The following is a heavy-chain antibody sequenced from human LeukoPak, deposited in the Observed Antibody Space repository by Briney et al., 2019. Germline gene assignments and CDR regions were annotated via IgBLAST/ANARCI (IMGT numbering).Heavy chain of an antibody. Sequence: GASVTVSCKASGYTFTNYAMNWVGQAPGQGLEGMGWINPNTGNPTYAQGFPGRFVFSLDTSVSTTYLQISSLKAEDTAVYYCARAYQRLGELSFPDYWGQGTLVTVSS. V-gene: IGHV7-4-1*02. J-gene: IGHJ4*02. CDR3: ARAYQRLGELSFPDY. D-gene: IGHD3-16*02. CDR2: INPNTGNP. CDR1: GYTFTNYA.